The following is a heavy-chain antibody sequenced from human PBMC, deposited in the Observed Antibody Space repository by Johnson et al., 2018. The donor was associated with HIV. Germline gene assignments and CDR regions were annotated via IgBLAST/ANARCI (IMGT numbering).Heavy chain of an antibody. D-gene: IGHD3/OR15-3a*01. CDR3: VRGVAGVPGLDDVFGV. V-gene: IGHV3-13*01. CDR2: IALAGAT. CDR1: GFTFSSYN. J-gene: IGHJ3*01. Sequence: VQLVESGGGVVQPGRSLRLSCAASGFTFSSYNMHWVRQAPGKGLEWVSGIALAGATHYSDSVKGRFAISKDDAKSSIYLQMNSLSAGDTAVYYCVRGVAGVPGLDDVFGVWGQGTMVTVSA.